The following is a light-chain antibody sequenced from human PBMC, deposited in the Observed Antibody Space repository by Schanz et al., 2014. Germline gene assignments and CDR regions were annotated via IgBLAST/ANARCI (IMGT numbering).Light chain of an antibody. Sequence: EIVLTQSPATLSLSPGERATLSCRASETVTTYLAWYQQKPGQAPRLLIYEASNRATGIPARFSGGGSGKDFTLPISSLEPEDFAVYYCQQYGTSPPLTFGGGTKVEIK. V-gene: IGKV3-11*01. CDR3: QQYGTSPPLT. J-gene: IGKJ4*01. CDR1: ETVTTY. CDR2: EAS.